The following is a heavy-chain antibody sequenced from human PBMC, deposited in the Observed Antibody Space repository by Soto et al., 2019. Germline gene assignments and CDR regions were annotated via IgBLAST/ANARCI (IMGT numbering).Heavy chain of an antibody. V-gene: IGHV4-39*01. CDR3: ARLGGYCSSTSCYGYDGMDV. J-gene: IGHJ6*02. CDR1: GGSLSSGPYS. D-gene: IGHD2-2*01. CDR2: FYYSGST. Sequence: QLQLQESGPGLVKPSETLSLTCSVSGGSLSSGPYSWGWIRQPPGKGLEWIGTFYYSGSTHYNPSLASRVTIPVDSSKNQFSLKVTSVTAADTAMYYCARLGGYCSSTSCYGYDGMDVWGQGTTVTVSS.